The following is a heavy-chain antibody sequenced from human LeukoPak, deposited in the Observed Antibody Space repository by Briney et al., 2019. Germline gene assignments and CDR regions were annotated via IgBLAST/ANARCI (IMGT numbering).Heavy chain of an antibody. CDR1: GLNFNSHT. CDR3: ARMEKFYYGSGGFSPPLMDV. Sequence: GGSLRLSCVASGLNFNSHTMKWVRQAPGKGLEWVSSISSDSNSIYHADSVKGRFTISRDNAKNSLYLQMNSLRAEDTAVYYCARMEKFYYGSGGFSPPLMDVWGQGTTVIVSS. J-gene: IGHJ6*02. CDR2: ISSDSNSI. V-gene: IGHV3-21*01. D-gene: IGHD3-10*01.